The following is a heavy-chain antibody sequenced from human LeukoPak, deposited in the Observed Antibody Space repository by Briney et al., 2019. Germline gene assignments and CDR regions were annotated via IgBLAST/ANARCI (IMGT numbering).Heavy chain of an antibody. D-gene: IGHD3-3*01. CDR3: ARVYYDFWSGYFWGMSGFDY. Sequence: SETLSLTCTVSGGSISSTTYYWAWIRQPPGKGLEWIGSIYYSGSTYYNPSLKSRVTISVDTSKNQFSLKLSSVTAADTAVYYCARVYYDFWSGYFWGMSGFDYWGQGTLVTVSS. CDR1: GGSISSTTYY. CDR2: IYYSGST. J-gene: IGHJ4*02. V-gene: IGHV4-39*07.